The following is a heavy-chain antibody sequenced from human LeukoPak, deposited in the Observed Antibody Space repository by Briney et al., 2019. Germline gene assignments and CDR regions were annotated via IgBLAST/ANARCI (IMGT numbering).Heavy chain of an antibody. CDR3: ARGPLTTWDYYYYYMDV. V-gene: IGHV3-74*01. CDR2: INSGGSST. Sequence: PGGSLRLSCEASGFIFSTYWMHWVRQVPGKGLEWVSRINSGGSSTNYADSVKGRFTISRDNAKNTLFLQMNSLRAEDTAVYYCARGPLTTWDYYYYYMDVWGKGTTVIVSS. J-gene: IGHJ6*03. D-gene: IGHD4-17*01. CDR1: GFIFSTYW.